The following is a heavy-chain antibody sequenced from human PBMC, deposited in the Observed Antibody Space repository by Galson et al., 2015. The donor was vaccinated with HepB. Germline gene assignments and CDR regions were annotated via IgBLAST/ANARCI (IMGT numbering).Heavy chain of an antibody. Sequence: SLRLSCAASGFTVSSDYMSWVRQAPGKGLEWVSVIYSGGSTYYADSVKGRFTISRNNSKNTLYLQMNSLRAEDTAVYYCASWGSRQSEYEYDLGHYWGQGTLVTVSS. D-gene: IGHD3-16*01. J-gene: IGHJ4*02. CDR2: IYSGGST. V-gene: IGHV3-66*01. CDR3: ASWGSRQSEYEYDLGHY. CDR1: GFTVSSDY.